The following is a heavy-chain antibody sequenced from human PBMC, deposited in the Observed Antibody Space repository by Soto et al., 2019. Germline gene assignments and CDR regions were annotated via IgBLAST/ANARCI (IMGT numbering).Heavy chain of an antibody. Sequence: QVQLVQSGAEVKKPGASVKVSCKASGYTFTSYGISWVRQAPGQGLEWMGWISAYNGNTNYAQKLQGRVAMTTDTSTSTAYMELRSLRSDDTAVYYCARDTRDDYGDYQGWFDPWGQGTLVTVSS. CDR3: ARDTRDDYGDYQGWFDP. CDR1: GYTFTSYG. V-gene: IGHV1-18*01. CDR2: ISAYNGNT. D-gene: IGHD4-17*01. J-gene: IGHJ5*02.